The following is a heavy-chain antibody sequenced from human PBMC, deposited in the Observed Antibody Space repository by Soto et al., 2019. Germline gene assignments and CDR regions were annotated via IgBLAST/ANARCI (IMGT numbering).Heavy chain of an antibody. V-gene: IGHV3-11*06. J-gene: IGHJ3*02. CDR2: ISSSSYT. Sequence: GGSLRLSCAASGFTFSDYYMSWIRQAPGKGLEWVSYISSSSYTNYADSVKGRFTISRDNAKNSLYLQMNSLRAEDTAVYYCARRKWYNWNDGGGGAFDIWGQGTMVTVSS. CDR3: ARRKWYNWNDGGGGAFDI. D-gene: IGHD1-1*01. CDR1: GFTFSDYY.